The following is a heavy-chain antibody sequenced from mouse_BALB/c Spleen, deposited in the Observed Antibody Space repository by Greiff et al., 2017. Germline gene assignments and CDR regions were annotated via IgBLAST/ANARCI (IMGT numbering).Heavy chain of an antibody. Sequence: QVQLQQSGAELVKPGASVKLSCKTSGYTFTSYWIQWVKQRPGQGLGWIGEIFPGTGTTYYNEKFKGKATLTIDTSSSTAYMHLSSLTSEDSAVFLCAMAYYRYDGFAYWGQGTLVTVSA. CDR3: AMAYYRYDGFAY. D-gene: IGHD2-14*01. CDR2: IFPGTGTT. J-gene: IGHJ3*01. CDR1: GYTFTSYW. V-gene: IGHV1S132*01.